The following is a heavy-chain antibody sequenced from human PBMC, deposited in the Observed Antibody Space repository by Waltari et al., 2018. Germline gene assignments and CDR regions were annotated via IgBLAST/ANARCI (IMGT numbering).Heavy chain of an antibody. D-gene: IGHD2-15*01. CDR1: GFTVSSNY. J-gene: IGHJ4*02. V-gene: IGHV3-53*02. Sequence: EVQLVETGGGLIQPGGSLRLSGAASGFTVSSNYLSWVRQAPGKGLEWVSVIYSGGSTYYADSVKGRFTISRDNSKNTLYLQMNSLRAEDTAVYYCARLEGAAGYFDYWGQGTLVTVSS. CDR3: ARLEGAAGYFDY. CDR2: IYSGGST.